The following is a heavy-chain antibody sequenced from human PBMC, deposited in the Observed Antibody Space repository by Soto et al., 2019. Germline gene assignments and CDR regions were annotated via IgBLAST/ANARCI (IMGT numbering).Heavy chain of an antibody. CDR3: ARMAEVRWLDP. CDR1: GDSISSVNHY. D-gene: IGHD3-10*01. CDR2: IYYSGST. V-gene: IGHV4-31*03. Sequence: LSLTCSVSGDSISSVNHYWNWIRQHPGKGLEWIGYIYYSGSTYYNPSLKSRVTLSVDTSKNQFSLNLRSVTAADTAVYYCARMAEVRWLDPWGQGTRVTVS. J-gene: IGHJ5*02.